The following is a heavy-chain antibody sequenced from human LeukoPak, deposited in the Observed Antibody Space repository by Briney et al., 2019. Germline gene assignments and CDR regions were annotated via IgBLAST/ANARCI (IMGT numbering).Heavy chain of an antibody. Sequence: SVNVSCKASRCIFSSYAISGVRQAPGRGLEGMGGIIPIFGTADYAQKFQGRIAITADESTNTAYMELSRLRSEDTAVYYCSRWVGYCSGGSCYWTFFDYWGQGTLVTVSS. CDR2: IIPIFGTA. D-gene: IGHD2-15*01. CDR1: RCIFSSYA. CDR3: SRWVGYCSGGSCYWTFFDY. J-gene: IGHJ4*02. V-gene: IGHV1-69*13.